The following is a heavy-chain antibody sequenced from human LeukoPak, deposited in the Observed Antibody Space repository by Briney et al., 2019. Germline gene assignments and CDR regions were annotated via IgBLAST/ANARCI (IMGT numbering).Heavy chain of an antibody. CDR1: GYTFTSNY. V-gene: IGHV1-46*01. Sequence: ASVKVSCKASGYTFTSNYIHWVRQAPGQGLEWMGMIYPRDGSTSYAQKFQGRVTITADESTSTAYMELSSLRSEDTAVYYCARLVDTATPGSLGYYGMDVWGQGTTVTVSS. D-gene: IGHD5-18*01. CDR2: IYPRDGST. J-gene: IGHJ6*02. CDR3: ARLVDTATPGSLGYYGMDV.